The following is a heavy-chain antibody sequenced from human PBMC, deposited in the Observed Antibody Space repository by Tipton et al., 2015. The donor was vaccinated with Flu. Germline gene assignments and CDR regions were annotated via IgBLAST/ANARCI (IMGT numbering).Heavy chain of an antibody. D-gene: IGHD2-15*01. CDR1: GGSISSSSYY. CDR3: ARDPVRCSGCSCYHR. J-gene: IGHJ4*02. V-gene: IGHV4-39*07. Sequence: TLSLTCTVSGGSISSSSYYWGWIRQPPGKGLEWIGSIYYSGSTYYNPSLKSRVTISVDTSKNQFSLKLSSVTAADTAVYYWARDPVRCSGCSCYHRWGQGTLVTVSS. CDR2: IYYSGST.